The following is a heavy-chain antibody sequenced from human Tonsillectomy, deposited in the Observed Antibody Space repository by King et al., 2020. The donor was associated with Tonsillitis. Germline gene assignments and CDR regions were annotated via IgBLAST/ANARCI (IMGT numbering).Heavy chain of an antibody. CDR2: ISGRGGST. CDR3: AKDRDFWSPHGMDV. D-gene: IGHD3-3*01. V-gene: IGHV3-23*04. J-gene: IGHJ6*02. CDR1: GFTFSSYA. Sequence: VQLVESGGGLIQPGGSLRLSCAASGFTFSSYAMNWVRQAPGKGLEWVSDISGRGGSTYYADSVEGRFAISRDNSKNTLYLQMNSLRAEDTAVYYCAKDRDFWSPHGMDVWGQGTTVTVSS.